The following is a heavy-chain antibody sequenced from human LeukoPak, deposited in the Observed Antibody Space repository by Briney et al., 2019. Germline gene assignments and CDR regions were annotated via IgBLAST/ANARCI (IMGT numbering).Heavy chain of an antibody. D-gene: IGHD5-12*01. V-gene: IGHV4-34*01. CDR3: ARVWLRLPDY. J-gene: IGHJ4*02. CDR1: GGSFSGYY. CDR2: INHSGST. Sequence: SSETLSLTCAVYGGSFSGYYWSWIRQPPGKGLEWIGEINHSGSTNYNPSLKSRVTISVDTSKNQFSLKLSSVTAADTAVYYCARVWLRLPDYWGQGTLVTVSS.